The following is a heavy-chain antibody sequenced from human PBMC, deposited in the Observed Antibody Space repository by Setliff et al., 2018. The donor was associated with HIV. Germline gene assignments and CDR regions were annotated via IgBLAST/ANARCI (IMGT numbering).Heavy chain of an antibody. Sequence: GASVKVSCKASGGTSSTHAMNWVRQAPGQGLEWMGQIISILDITTYAQQLQGRVTITADESTSTFYMELSSLRSADTAVYYCAGPRGDEAFDVWGQGTKVTVPS. V-gene: IGHV1-69*10. CDR3: AGPRGDEAFDV. CDR1: GGTSSTHA. CDR2: IISILDIT. J-gene: IGHJ3*01. D-gene: IGHD3-10*01.